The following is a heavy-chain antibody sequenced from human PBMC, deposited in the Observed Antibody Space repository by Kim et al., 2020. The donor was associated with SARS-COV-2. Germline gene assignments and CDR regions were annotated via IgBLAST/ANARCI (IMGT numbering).Heavy chain of an antibody. CDR3: AREYGIFYGLDV. Sequence: TTDNPSLKGHVTISADTSKNQFSLTLSSVTAADTAVYFCAREYGIFYGLDVWGQGTTVTVSS. V-gene: IGHV4-30-4*05. D-gene: IGHD1-1*01. J-gene: IGHJ6*02. CDR2: T.